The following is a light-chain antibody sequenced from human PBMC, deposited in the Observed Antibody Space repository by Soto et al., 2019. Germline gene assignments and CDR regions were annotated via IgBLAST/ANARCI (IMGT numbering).Light chain of an antibody. V-gene: IGLV2-11*01. Sequence: QSALTQPRSVSGSPGQSVTISCTGTSSDVGGYNFVSWYQQHPGKAPKLMIYGVDKRPSGVPDRFSGSKSANTASLTISVLQAEDEADYYCCSNAGSSTWVFGGGTKLTVL. CDR3: CSNAGSSTWV. CDR1: SSDVGGYNF. CDR2: GVD. J-gene: IGLJ3*02.